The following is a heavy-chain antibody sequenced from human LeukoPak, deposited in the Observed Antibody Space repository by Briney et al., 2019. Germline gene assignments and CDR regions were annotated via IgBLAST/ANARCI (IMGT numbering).Heavy chain of an antibody. Sequence: GGSLRLSCVASGVTFEESGFTWVRQPPGKGLEWVSDINWNGATTAYADSVRGGFTIFRDNTRPFVYLLMDRLRADDAVFYFCARSVGPPVPDFFDDWGQERLLTASS. J-gene: IGHJ4*02. V-gene: IGHV3-20*04. D-gene: IGHD3-16*01. CDR3: ARSVGPPVPDFFDD. CDR2: INWNGATT. CDR1: GVTFEESG.